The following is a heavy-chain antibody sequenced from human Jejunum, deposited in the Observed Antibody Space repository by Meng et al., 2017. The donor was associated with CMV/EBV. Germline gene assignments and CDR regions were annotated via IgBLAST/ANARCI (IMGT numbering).Heavy chain of an antibody. J-gene: IGHJ4*02. CDR1: GLTFRNSP. Sequence: AASGLTFRNSPIRWVRQAPDKGLEWVAGISNDGDTTYLADSVEGRFSISRDNSKNTVYLQMNSLRGEDTAVYYCARENDYRNYFDSWGRGTLVTVSS. D-gene: IGHD4-11*01. CDR2: ISNDGDTT. V-gene: IGHV3-30-3*01. CDR3: ARENDYRNYFDS.